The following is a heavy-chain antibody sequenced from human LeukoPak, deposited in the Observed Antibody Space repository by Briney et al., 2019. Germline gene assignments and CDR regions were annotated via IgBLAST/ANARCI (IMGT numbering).Heavy chain of an antibody. Sequence: PGGSLRLSCAASGFTISNAWMSWVRQAPGKGLEWVGRIKSKTDGGTTDYAAPVKGRFTISRDDSKNTLYLQMNSLKTEDTAVYYCTTGDYYGSGSSYDYWGQGTLVTVSS. J-gene: IGHJ4*02. V-gene: IGHV3-15*01. D-gene: IGHD3-10*01. CDR1: GFTISNAW. CDR3: TTGDYYGSGSSYDY. CDR2: IKSKTDGGTT.